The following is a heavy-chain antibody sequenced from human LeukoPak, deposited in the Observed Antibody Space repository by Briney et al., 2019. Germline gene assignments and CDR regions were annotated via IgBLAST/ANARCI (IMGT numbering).Heavy chain of an antibody. Sequence: SETLSLTCTVSGGSISSYYWSWIRQPPGKGLEWIGYIYYSGSTNYNPSLRSRVTISVDTSKNQFSLKLSSVTAADTAVYYCGRIMTTVTTWVDPWGQGTLVTVSS. CDR2: IYYSGST. CDR3: GRIMTTVTTWVDP. J-gene: IGHJ5*02. D-gene: IGHD4-11*01. V-gene: IGHV4-59*12. CDR1: GGSISSYY.